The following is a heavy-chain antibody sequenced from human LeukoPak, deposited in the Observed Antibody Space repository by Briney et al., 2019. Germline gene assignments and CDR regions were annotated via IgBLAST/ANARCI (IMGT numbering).Heavy chain of an antibody. CDR2: INHSGST. CDR1: GGSFSGYY. D-gene: IGHD6-6*01. Sequence: PSETLSLTCAVYGGSFSGYYWSWIRQPPGKGLEWIGEINHSGSTNYNPSLKSRVTISVDTSKNQFSLKLSSVTAADTAVYYCASSSSSPMGPFDYWGQGTLVTVSS. CDR3: ASSSSSPMGPFDY. J-gene: IGHJ4*02. V-gene: IGHV4-34*01.